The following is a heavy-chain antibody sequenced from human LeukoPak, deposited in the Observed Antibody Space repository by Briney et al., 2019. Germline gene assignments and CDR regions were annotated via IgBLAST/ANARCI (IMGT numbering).Heavy chain of an antibody. D-gene: IGHD6-13*01. Sequence: PGGSLRLSCAASGFTFDDYAMHWVRQAPGKGLEWVSGISWNSGSIGYADSVKGRFTISRDNAKNSLYLQMNSLRAEDTALYYCAKSYSSSTMWYFDYWGQGTLVTVSS. CDR2: ISWNSGSI. V-gene: IGHV3-9*01. CDR3: AKSYSSSTMWYFDY. J-gene: IGHJ4*02. CDR1: GFTFDDYA.